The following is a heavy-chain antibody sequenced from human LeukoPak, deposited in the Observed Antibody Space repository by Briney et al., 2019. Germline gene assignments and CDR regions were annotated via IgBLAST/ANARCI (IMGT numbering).Heavy chain of an antibody. CDR3: ARDLGSTSLTTSYGFDY. Sequence: GGSLRLSCAASGFTFSNYWMSWVRQAPGKGLEWVANIKQDGSEKYYVDSVKGRFTISRDNAKNSLYLQMNSLRAEDTAVYYCARDLGSTSLTTSYGFDYWGQGTLVTVSS. CDR2: IKQDGSEK. V-gene: IGHV3-7*01. D-gene: IGHD2-2*01. CDR1: GFTFSNYW. J-gene: IGHJ4*02.